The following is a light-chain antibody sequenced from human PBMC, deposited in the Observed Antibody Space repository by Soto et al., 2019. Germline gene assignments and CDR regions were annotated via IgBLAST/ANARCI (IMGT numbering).Light chain of an antibody. V-gene: IGKV3-15*01. Sequence: EIVMTQSPATLSVSPGERATLSCRASQSVGSQIAWYQQRPGQAPRLLVHGASTRATAIPASFSGSGSGTEFTLTISSLQSEDFAVYYCQQYNTWPLTFGRGTKVEIK. CDR2: GAS. CDR3: QQYNTWPLT. J-gene: IGKJ4*01. CDR1: QSVGSQ.